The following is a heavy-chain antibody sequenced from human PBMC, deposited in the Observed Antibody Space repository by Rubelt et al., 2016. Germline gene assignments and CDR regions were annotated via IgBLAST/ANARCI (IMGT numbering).Heavy chain of an antibody. CDR1: GGSITTYY. Sequence: QVQLQESGPGLVKPSETLSLTCSVSGGSITTYYWSWIRQPPGKGLEWIGYINHNGSTNTNPPLNSRVHISLDTSKNQFCLNLRSGTAAETAVYYCATTTDGRVGGLDNWGQGTVVTVSS. D-gene: IGHD3-16*01. CDR2: INHNGST. V-gene: IGHV4-59*01. J-gene: IGHJ4*02. CDR3: ATTTDGRVGGLDN.